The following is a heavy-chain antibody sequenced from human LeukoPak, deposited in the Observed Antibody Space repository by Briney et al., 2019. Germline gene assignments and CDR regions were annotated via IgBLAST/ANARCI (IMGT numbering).Heavy chain of an antibody. D-gene: IGHD6-19*01. CDR3: TTDLIAVADDDY. V-gene: IGHV3-15*01. CDR2: IKSKTDGETT. J-gene: IGHJ4*02. Sequence: GGSLRLSCAGSVTNAWMSWVRQAPGKGLEWVGRIKSKTDGETTDYAAPVKGRFTISRDDSKNTLYLQMNSLKTEDTAVYYCTTDLIAVADDDYWGQGTLVTVSS. CDR1: VTNAW.